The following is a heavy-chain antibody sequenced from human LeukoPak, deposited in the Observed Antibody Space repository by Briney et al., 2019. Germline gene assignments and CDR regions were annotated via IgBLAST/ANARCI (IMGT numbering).Heavy chain of an antibody. CDR3: ASAAVAGIVTLYYFDY. V-gene: IGHV3-23*01. Sequence: GGSLRLSCAASGFTFSSYSMNWVRQAPGKGLEWVSAISGSGGSTYYADSVKGRFTISRDNSKNTLYLQMNSLRAEDTAVYYCASAAVAGIVTLYYFDYWGQGTLVTVSS. J-gene: IGHJ4*02. CDR1: GFTFSSYS. CDR2: ISGSGGST. D-gene: IGHD6-19*01.